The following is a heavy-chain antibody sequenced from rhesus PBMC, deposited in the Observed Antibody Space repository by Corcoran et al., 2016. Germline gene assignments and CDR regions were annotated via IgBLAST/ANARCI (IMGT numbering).Heavy chain of an antibody. CDR2: INSGGTDT. CDR1: GFPFSSYG. Sequence: EVQLVESGGGLVQPGGSLRLSGAASGFPFSSYGMYWVRQAPGKGLEWISTINSGGTDTYYADSVKGRFTISRDNSKNTFSLQMNSLRAEDTAVYYCARSAGLDYWGQGVLVTVSS. CDR3: ARSAGLDY. V-gene: IGHV3S25*01. D-gene: IGHD6-13*01. J-gene: IGHJ4*01.